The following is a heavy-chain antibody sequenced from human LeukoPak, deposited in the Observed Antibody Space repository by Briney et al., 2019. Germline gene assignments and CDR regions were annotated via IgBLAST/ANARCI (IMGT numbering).Heavy chain of an antibody. CDR1: GYTFTSYG. V-gene: IGHV1-18*01. CDR2: ISAYNGNT. J-gene: IGHJ3*02. D-gene: IGHD5-24*01. Sequence: ASVKVSCKASGYTFTSYGISWVRQAPGQGLEWMGWISAYNGNTNYAQKRQGRVTMTRDTSTSTVYMGPSSLRSEDTAVYYCARIRDGYNDAYDIWGQGTMVTVSS. CDR3: ARIRDGYNDAYDI.